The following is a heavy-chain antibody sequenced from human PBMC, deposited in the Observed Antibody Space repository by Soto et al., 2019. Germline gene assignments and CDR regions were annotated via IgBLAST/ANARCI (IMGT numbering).Heavy chain of an antibody. CDR1: RFIFSDYA. V-gene: IGHV3-23*01. Sequence: VQLLEYGGGLVQPGGSLTLSCAASRFIFSDYAMNWVRQAPGKGLEWVSSIGGGNTDRYYADSVKGRFIISRDNSKNTMYLQMNSLRDDDTAVYYCAKDAVSYNGKWYWFDSWSQGTLVTVSS. CDR3: AKDAVSYNGKWYWFDS. CDR2: IGGGNTDR. J-gene: IGHJ5*01. D-gene: IGHD1-26*01.